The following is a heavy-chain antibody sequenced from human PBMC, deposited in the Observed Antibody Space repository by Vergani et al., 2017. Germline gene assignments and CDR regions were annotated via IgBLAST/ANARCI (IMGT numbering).Heavy chain of an antibody. V-gene: IGHV3-23*01. CDR3: AKVGYRMIVVVHLYFDY. J-gene: IGHJ4*02. Sequence: EVQLLESGGGLVQPGGSLRLSCAASGFTFSSYAMSWVRQAPGKGLEWVSAISGSGGSTYYPDSVKGRFTISRDNSKNTLYLQMNSLRAEDTAVYYCAKVGYRMIVVVHLYFDYWGQGTLVTVSS. CDR1: GFTFSSYA. CDR2: ISGSGGST. D-gene: IGHD3-22*01.